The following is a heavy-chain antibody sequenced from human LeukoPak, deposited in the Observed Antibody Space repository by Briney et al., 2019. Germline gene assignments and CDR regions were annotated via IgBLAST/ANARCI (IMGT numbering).Heavy chain of an antibody. CDR2: ISYHGNNR. J-gene: IGHJ3*02. CDR1: EFIFSDYA. CDR3: ARDTAYCSGDTCYSGNAFDI. V-gene: IGHV3-30*04. Sequence: GGSLRLSCEASEFIFSDYAMQWVRQAPGKGLQWVAAISYHGNNRYYADPMKGRITISRDNSKSTLYLQMNSLQPDDTAVYYCARDTAYCSGDTCYSGNAFDIWGQGTLVTVSS. D-gene: IGHD2-15*01.